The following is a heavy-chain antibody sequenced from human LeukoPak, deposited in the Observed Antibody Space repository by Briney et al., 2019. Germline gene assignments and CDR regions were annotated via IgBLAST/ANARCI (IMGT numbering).Heavy chain of an antibody. J-gene: IGHJ4*02. Sequence: SETLSLTCTVSGVSISSSNSYWGWIRQPPGKGLEWIGSIYYTGNTYYNASLKSRVTISVDMSNNQFSLKLTSVTAADTAVYYCARIGGYFDYWGQGTLVTVSS. V-gene: IGHV4-39*07. CDR2: IYYTGNT. CDR1: GVSISSSNSY. D-gene: IGHD3-3*01. CDR3: ARIGGYFDY.